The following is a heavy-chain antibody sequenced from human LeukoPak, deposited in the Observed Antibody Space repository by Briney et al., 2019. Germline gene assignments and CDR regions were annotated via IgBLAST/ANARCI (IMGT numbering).Heavy chain of an antibody. CDR3: ARYSNYNWFDP. CDR1: GFSFSNYG. D-gene: IGHD6-13*01. J-gene: IGHJ5*02. CDR2: ISSSGSTI. V-gene: IGHV3-11*01. Sequence: GGSLRLSCAASGFSFSNYGMSWIRQAPGKGLEWVSYISSSGSTIYYADSVKGRFTISRDNAKNSLYLQMNSLRAEDTAVYYCARYSNYNWFDPWGQGTLVTVSS.